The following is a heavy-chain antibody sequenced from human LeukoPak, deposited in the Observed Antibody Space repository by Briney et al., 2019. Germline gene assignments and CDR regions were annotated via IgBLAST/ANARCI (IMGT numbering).Heavy chain of an antibody. CDR1: GGSIFSYY. CDR2: IYYSGST. J-gene: IGHJ4*02. CDR3: ARHLNNCGDDCYIFDY. D-gene: IGHD2-21*01. Sequence: TTSETLSLTCTVSGGSIFSYYWSWIRQPPGKGLEWMGYIYYSGSTNYNPSLKSRVTISVDTSKNQFSLRVSSVTAADTAVYHCARHLNNCGDDCYIFDYWGQGTLVTVSS. V-gene: IGHV4-59*08.